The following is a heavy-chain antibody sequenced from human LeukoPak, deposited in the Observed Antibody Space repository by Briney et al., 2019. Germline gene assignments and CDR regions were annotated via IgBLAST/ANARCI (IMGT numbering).Heavy chain of an antibody. CDR2: ISPSGGST. Sequence: ASVKVSCKASGYTFTSYYLHWVRQAPGQGLEWMGIISPSGGSTTYAQRFQGRVTMTRDTSTSTFYMELSSLRFEDTAVYYCARAASVVTPYYFDYWGQGTLVTVSS. CDR3: ARAASVVTPYYFDY. CDR1: GYTFTSYY. V-gene: IGHV1-46*01. J-gene: IGHJ4*02. D-gene: IGHD4-23*01.